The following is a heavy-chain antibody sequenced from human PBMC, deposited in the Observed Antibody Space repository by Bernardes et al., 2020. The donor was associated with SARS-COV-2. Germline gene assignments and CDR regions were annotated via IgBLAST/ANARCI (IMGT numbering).Heavy chain of an antibody. CDR1: GFTFSSYS. CDR3: ARGALLWFGRDAFDI. Sequence: GRSLRVSCAASGFTFSSYSMNWVRQAPGKGLEWVSSISSSSSYIYYADSVKGRFTISRDNAKNSLYLQMNSLRAEDTAVYYCARGALLWFGRDAFDIWGQGTMVTVSS. J-gene: IGHJ3*02. CDR2: ISSSSSYI. D-gene: IGHD3-10*01. V-gene: IGHV3-21*01.